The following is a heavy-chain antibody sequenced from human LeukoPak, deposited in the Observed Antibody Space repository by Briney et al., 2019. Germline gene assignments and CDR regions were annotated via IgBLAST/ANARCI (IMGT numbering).Heavy chain of an antibody. V-gene: IGHV1-46*01. J-gene: IGHJ4*02. CDR2: INPSGGST. Sequence: ASVKVSCKASGYTFTSYYMHWVRQAPGQGLEWMGIINPSGGSTSYAQKFQGRVTMTRDTSTSTVYMELSSLRSEDTAVYYCARVWLSSYYDSSGSFDYWGQGTLVTVSS. D-gene: IGHD3-22*01. CDR3: ARVWLSSYYDSSGSFDY. CDR1: GYTFTSYY.